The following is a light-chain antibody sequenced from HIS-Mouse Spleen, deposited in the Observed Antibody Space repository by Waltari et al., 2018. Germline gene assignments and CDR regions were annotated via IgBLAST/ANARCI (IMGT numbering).Light chain of an antibody. V-gene: IGLV3-21*03. J-gene: IGLJ2*01. CDR1: NLGSKS. Sequence: SYVLTQPPSVSVAPGKTARITFGGNNLGSKSVHWYQQKPGQAPVLVVYDDRDRPSGIPERFSGSNSGNTATLTISRVEAGDEADYYCQVWDSSSDHVVFGGGTKLTVL. CDR2: DDR. CDR3: QVWDSSSDHVV.